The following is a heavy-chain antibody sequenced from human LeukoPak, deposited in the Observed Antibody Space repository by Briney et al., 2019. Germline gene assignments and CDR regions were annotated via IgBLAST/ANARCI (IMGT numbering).Heavy chain of an antibody. CDR1: GFTFSSYA. Sequence: GRSLRLSCAASGFTFSSYAMLWVRQAPGKGLEWVAVISYDGSNKYYADSVKGRFTISRDNSKNTLYLQMNSLRAEDTAVYYCARDSGDYYDSSGPGGYWGQGTLVTVSS. J-gene: IGHJ4*02. CDR3: ARDSGDYYDSSGPGGY. CDR2: ISYDGSNK. V-gene: IGHV3-30*01. D-gene: IGHD3-22*01.